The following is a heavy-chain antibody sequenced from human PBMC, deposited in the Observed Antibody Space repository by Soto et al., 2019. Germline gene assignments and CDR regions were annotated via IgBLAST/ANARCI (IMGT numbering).Heavy chain of an antibody. CDR1: GGSFSGYY. CDR3: ARGRLRYFDWLTYNWFDP. Sequence: SETLSLTCAVYGGSFSGYYWSWIRQPPGKGLEWIGEINHSGSTNYNPSLKSRVTISVDTSKNQFSLKLSSVTAADTAVYYCARGRLRYFDWLTYNWFDPWGQGTLVT. D-gene: IGHD3-9*01. V-gene: IGHV4-34*01. J-gene: IGHJ5*02. CDR2: INHSGST.